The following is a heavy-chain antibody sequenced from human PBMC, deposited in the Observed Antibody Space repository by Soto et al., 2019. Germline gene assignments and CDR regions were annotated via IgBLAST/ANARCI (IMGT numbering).Heavy chain of an antibody. CDR2: INAGNGNT. V-gene: IGHV1-3*01. D-gene: IGHD3-10*01. J-gene: IGHJ4*02. CDR1: GYTFTSYA. Sequence: GASVKVSCKASGYTFTSYAMHWVRQAPGQRLEWMGWINAGNGNTKYSQKFQGRVTITRDTSASTAYMELSSLRAEDTAMYHCATTLYGSGTYYSSYPPLFWGQGTLVTVSS. CDR3: ATTLYGSGTYYSSYPPLF.